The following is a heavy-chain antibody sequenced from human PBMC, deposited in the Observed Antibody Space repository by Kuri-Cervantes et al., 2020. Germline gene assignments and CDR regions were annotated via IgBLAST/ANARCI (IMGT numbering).Heavy chain of an antibody. CDR1: GFTFSSYA. CDR3: ARVHCSGGSCYMEYYYIDV. CDR2: ISSSSSTI. Sequence: GGSLRLSCAASGFTFSSYAMHWVRQAPGKGLEWVSYISSSSSTIYYADSVKGRFTISRHNSRNTLYLQMSSLRAEDTAVYYCARVHCSGGSCYMEYYYIDVWGKGTTVTVSS. D-gene: IGHD2-15*01. J-gene: IGHJ6*03. V-gene: IGHV3-48*01.